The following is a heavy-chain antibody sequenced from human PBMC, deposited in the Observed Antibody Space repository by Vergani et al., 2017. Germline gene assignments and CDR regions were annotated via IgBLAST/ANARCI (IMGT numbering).Heavy chain of an antibody. V-gene: IGHV4-34*01. CDR2: INHSGST. CDR1: GGSFSGYY. J-gene: IGHJ3*02. D-gene: IGHD5-18*01. CDR3: ARRSHRYSYVKKRDDAFVI. Sequence: QVQLQQWGAGLLKPSETLSLTCAVYGGSFSGYYWSWIRQPPGKGLEWIGEINHSGSTNYNPSLKSRVTISVDTSKNQFSLKLSSVTAADTAVYYCARRSHRYSYVKKRDDAFVIWGAGGKVTVSS.